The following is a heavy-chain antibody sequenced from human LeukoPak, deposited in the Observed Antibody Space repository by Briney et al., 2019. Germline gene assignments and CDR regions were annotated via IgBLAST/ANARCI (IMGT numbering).Heavy chain of an antibody. J-gene: IGHJ4*02. CDR3: ARDRHYYGSGSYYNRLGY. CDR1: GDSVSSNSAA. V-gene: IGHV6-1*01. Sequence: SQTLPLTCAISGDSVSSNSAAWNWIRQSPSRGLEWLGRTYYRSKWYNDYAVSVKSRITINPDTSKNQFSLQLNSVTPEDTAVYYCARDRHYYGSGSYYNRLGYWGQGTLVTVSS. D-gene: IGHD3-10*01. CDR2: TYYRSKWYN.